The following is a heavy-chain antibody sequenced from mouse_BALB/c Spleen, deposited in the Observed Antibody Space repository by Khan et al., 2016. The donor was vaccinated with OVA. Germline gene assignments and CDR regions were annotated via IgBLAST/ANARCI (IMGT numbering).Heavy chain of an antibody. Sequence: QVQLKQSGPGLVQPSQSLSITCTVSGFSLTTYGVHWVRQSPGKDLEWLGVIWSGGSTDYNAAFISRLSISKDSSKSQVFFKMNSLQVNDTAIYYCARNYDYDEGLAYWGQGTLVTVSA. CDR2: IWSGGST. D-gene: IGHD2-4*01. CDR1: GFSLTTYG. J-gene: IGHJ3*01. CDR3: ARNYDYDEGLAY. V-gene: IGHV2-2*02.